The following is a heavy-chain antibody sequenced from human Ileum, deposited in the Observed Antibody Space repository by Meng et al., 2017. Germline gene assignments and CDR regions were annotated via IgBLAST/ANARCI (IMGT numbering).Heavy chain of an antibody. CDR1: GDSVSSNSAA. Sequence: SQTLSLTCDISGDSVSSNSAAWNWIRQSPSRGLEWLGRTYYRSKWSTNYALSMKSRITINPDTSKNQFYLQLNSVTPEDTAVYYCATWRYDSWGQGTLVTVSS. V-gene: IGHV6-1*01. CDR3: ATWRYDS. J-gene: IGHJ5*01. CDR2: TYYRSKWST.